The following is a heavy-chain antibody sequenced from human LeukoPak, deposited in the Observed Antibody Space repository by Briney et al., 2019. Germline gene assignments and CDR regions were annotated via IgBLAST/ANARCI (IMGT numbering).Heavy chain of an antibody. CDR2: IFSSGTT. D-gene: IGHD1-14*01. CDR3: ARARLEPTLRWFDP. CDR1: GGSNINDNVY. V-gene: IGHV4-31*03. Sequence: PSQTLSLTCTVSGGSNINDNVYLNWIRQHPTKGLESLGYIFSSGTTHYNPSLVSRTIISLDTSRNQFSLELTSVTAADTAVYYCARARLEPTLRWFDPWGQGILVTVSS. J-gene: IGHJ5*01.